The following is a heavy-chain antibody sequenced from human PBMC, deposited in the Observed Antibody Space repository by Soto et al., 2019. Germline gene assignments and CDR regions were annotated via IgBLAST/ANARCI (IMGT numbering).Heavy chain of an antibody. CDR1: GYTFTSYY. D-gene: IGHD6-6*01. J-gene: IGHJ5*02. CDR2: INPSGGST. CDR3: APTGYSSSSPWFDP. Sequence: QVQLVQSGAEVKKPGASVKVSCKASGYTFTSYYMHWVRQAPGQGLEWMEIINPSGGSTSYAQKFQGRVPMARNTSTSTDYMELSSLRSEDTAVYYCAPTGYSSSSPWFDPWGQGTLVTVSS. V-gene: IGHV1-46*03.